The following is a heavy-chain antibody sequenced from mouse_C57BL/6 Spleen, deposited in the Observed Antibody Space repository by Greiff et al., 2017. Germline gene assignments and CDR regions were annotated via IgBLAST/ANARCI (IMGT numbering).Heavy chain of an antibody. CDR1: GFNIKDYY. D-gene: IGHD1-1*01. CDR3: TTERYYYGSSWFAY. CDR2: IDPEDGDT. J-gene: IGHJ3*01. Sequence: EVQLQQSGAELVRPGASVKLSCTASGFNIKDYYMHWVKQRPEQGLEWIGRIDPEDGDTEYAPKFQGKATMTADTSSNTAYLPLSSLTSEDTAVYYCTTERYYYGSSWFAYWGQGTLVTVSA. V-gene: IGHV14-1*01.